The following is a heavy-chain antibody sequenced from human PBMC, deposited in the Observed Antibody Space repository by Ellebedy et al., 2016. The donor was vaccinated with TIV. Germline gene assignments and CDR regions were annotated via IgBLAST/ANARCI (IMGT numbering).Heavy chain of an antibody. Sequence: GESLKISXATSGFTFSSYWMHWVRQAPGKGLMWVSRIRFDGSSTSYADSVKGRFLISRDNAKNTLYLQLNSLRAEDTAVYYCARDNYDSSGYNYGMDVWGQGTTVTVSS. CDR1: GFTFSSYW. J-gene: IGHJ6*02. CDR2: IRFDGSST. D-gene: IGHD3-22*01. CDR3: ARDNYDSSGYNYGMDV. V-gene: IGHV3-74*01.